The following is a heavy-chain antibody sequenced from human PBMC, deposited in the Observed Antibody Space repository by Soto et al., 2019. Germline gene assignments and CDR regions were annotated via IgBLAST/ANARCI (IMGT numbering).Heavy chain of an antibody. V-gene: IGHV4-59*01. J-gene: IGHJ5*02. CDR2: VYNSGNT. CDR1: GGSISTCY. CDR3: ARDRQPTYGNCFAP. D-gene: IGHD4-17*01. Sequence: QVQLQESGPGLVKPSETLSLTCSVFGGSISTCYWCWIRQPPGKGLEWIGYVYNSGNTKYNPSLKSRVTLWEDTSKNQVSLRLTSGTAAETAVYYWARDRQPTYGNCFAPWGQGPLVTVSP.